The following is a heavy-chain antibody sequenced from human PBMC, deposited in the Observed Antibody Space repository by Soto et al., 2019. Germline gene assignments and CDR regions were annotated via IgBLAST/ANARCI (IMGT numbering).Heavy chain of an antibody. J-gene: IGHJ1*01. V-gene: IGHV1-69*06. Sequence: SVKVSCKASGGTFTSYAISWVRQAPGQGLEWMGGIIPIFGTANYAQKFQGRVTITADKSTSTAYMELSSLRSEDTAVYYCAREIAAAGTSPYFQHWGQGTLVTVSS. CDR3: AREIAAAGTSPYFQH. CDR1: GGTFTSYA. CDR2: IIPIFGTA. D-gene: IGHD6-13*01.